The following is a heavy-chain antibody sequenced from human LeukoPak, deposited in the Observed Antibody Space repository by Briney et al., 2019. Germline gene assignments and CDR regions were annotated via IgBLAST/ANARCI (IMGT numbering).Heavy chain of an antibody. V-gene: IGHV4-59*01. CDR3: ARDVTPATV. CDR1: GGSFSGYY. CDR2: VRSGGST. J-gene: IGHJ4*02. D-gene: IGHD3-16*01. Sequence: SETLSLTCAVYGGSFSGYYWSWIRQPPGKGLEWIGFVRSGGSTNYNPSLKSRVTISVDTSKNQFSLKLSSVTAADTAVYYCARDVTPATVWGQGTLVTVS.